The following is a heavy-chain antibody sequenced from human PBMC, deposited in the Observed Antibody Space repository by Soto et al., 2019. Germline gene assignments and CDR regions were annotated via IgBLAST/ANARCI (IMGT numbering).Heavy chain of an antibody. Sequence: PSETLSLTCTVSGGSISSYYWSWIRQPPGKGLEWIGYIYYSGSTNYNPSLKSRVTISVDTSKNQFSLKLSSVTAADTAVYYCARMVGDYGDYVLYFDLWGRGTLVT. D-gene: IGHD4-17*01. CDR3: ARMVGDYGDYVLYFDL. J-gene: IGHJ2*01. CDR1: GGSISSYY. CDR2: IYYSGST. V-gene: IGHV4-59*01.